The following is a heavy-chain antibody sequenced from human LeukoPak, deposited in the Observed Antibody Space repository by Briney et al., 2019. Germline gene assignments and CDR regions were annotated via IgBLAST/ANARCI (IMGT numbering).Heavy chain of an antibody. J-gene: IGHJ4*02. Sequence: GASVKVSCKASGYTFTNYAMHWVRQAPGQRLEWMGWINAGNGNTKYSQKFQGRVTMTRDTSTSTVYMELSSLRSEDTAVYYCARDLRKFFSWGYFDHWGQGTLVTVSS. CDR2: INAGNGNT. V-gene: IGHV1-3*01. D-gene: IGHD3-3*01. CDR3: ARDLRKFFSWGYFDH. CDR1: GYTFTNYA.